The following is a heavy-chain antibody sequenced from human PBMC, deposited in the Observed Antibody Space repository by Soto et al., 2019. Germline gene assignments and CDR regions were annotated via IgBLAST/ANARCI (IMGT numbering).Heavy chain of an antibody. J-gene: IGHJ4*02. CDR3: ARRIAVAGPLDY. CDR2: IYHSGST. V-gene: IGHV4-4*02. D-gene: IGHD6-19*01. Sequence: TSETLSLTCAVSGGSISSSNWWSWVRQPPGKGLEWIGEIYHSGSTNYNPSLKSRVTISVDKSKNQFSLKLSSVTAADTAVYYCARRIAVAGPLDYWGQGTLVTVSS. CDR1: GGSISSSNW.